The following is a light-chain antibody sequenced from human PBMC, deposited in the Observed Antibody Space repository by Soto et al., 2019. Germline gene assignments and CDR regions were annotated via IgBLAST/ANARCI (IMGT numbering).Light chain of an antibody. V-gene: IGKV4-1*01. CDR3: QQIYSAPLT. CDR2: AAS. J-gene: IGKJ4*01. Sequence: DIVMTQSPDSLAVSLGERATINCKSGQSVLYSSTNKNYLAWYRQKPGKAPKLLIYAASSLQSGVPSRFSGSGSETEFTLSISSLQPEDFATYFCQQIYSAPLTFGGGTKVDIK. CDR1: QSVLYSSTNKNY.